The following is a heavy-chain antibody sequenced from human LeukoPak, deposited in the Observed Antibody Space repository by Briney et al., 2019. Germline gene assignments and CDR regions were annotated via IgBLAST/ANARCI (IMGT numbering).Heavy chain of an antibody. V-gene: IGHV1-2*02. Sequence: ASVKVSCKASGYTFTGYYMHWVRQAPGKGLEWMGWINPNSGGTNYAQKFQGRVTMTRDTSISTAYMELSRLRSDDTAVYYCARSRGTMVRGVIKSYYYYGMDVWGQGTTVTVSS. D-gene: IGHD3-10*01. CDR1: GYTFTGYY. CDR3: ARSRGTMVRGVIKSYYYYGMDV. CDR2: INPNSGGT. J-gene: IGHJ6*02.